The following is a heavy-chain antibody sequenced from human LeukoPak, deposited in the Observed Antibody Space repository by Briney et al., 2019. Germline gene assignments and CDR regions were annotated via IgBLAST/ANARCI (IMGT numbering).Heavy chain of an antibody. Sequence: GGSLRLSCAASGFTFSSYSMNWVRQAPGKGLEWVSSISSSSSYIYYADSVKGRFTISRDNAKNSLYLQMNSLRAEDTAVYYCARGRTYYYGSSGYSITAYYFDYWGQGTLVTVSS. D-gene: IGHD3-22*01. J-gene: IGHJ4*02. CDR3: ARGRTYYYGSSGYSITAYYFDY. V-gene: IGHV3-21*01. CDR1: GFTFSSYS. CDR2: ISSSSSYI.